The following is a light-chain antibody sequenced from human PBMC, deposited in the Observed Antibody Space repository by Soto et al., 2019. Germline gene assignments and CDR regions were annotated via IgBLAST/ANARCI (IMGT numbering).Light chain of an antibody. Sequence: DIQMTQSPSSLSASVGDRVTITCRASQSISSYLNWYQQKPGKAPKLLIYAASSLQSGVPSRFSGSGSGTDFTLTNSSLEPEDFATYYCQQSYSTPRTFGQATKVEIK. V-gene: IGKV1-39*01. CDR3: QQSYSTPRT. J-gene: IGKJ1*01. CDR1: QSISSY. CDR2: AAS.